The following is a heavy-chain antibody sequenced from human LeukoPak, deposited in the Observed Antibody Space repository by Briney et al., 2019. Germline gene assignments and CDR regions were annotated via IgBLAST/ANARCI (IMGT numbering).Heavy chain of an antibody. CDR3: ARRSGSYKVADYFDY. V-gene: IGHV4-61*02. D-gene: IGHD1-26*01. CDR1: GGSVSSGDYY. J-gene: IGHJ4*02. CDR2: IYTSGST. Sequence: SETLSLTCTVSGGSVSSGDYYWTWIRQPAGKGLEWIGRIYTSGSTSYSSSLKSRVTISVDTSKIQFSLKMRSVTAADTAVYYCARRSGSYKVADYFDYWGQGTLVTVSS.